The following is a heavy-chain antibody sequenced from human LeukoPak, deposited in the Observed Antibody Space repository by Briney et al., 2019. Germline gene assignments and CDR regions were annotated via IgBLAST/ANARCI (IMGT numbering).Heavy chain of an antibody. D-gene: IGHD1-14*01. J-gene: IGHJ4*02. CDR3: AKDPGYFDN. V-gene: IGHV3-23*01. CDR1: GFTFSSYG. Sequence: GGSLRLSCAASGFTFSSYGMRWVRQAPGKGLEWVSGISGSGDSTYYAESVKGRSTISRDNSKNTLYLQMNSLRAEDTAVYYCAKDPGYFDNWGQGTLVTVSS. CDR2: ISGSGDST.